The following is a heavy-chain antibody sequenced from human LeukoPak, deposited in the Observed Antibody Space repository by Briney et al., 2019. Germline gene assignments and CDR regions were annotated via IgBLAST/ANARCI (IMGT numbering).Heavy chain of an antibody. V-gene: IGHV4-59*01. Sequence: SETLSLTCTVSGRSISSYYWTWIRQPPGKGLEWIGYIYYSGSTNYNPSLKSRVTISVDTSKNQFSLKLSPVTAADTAVYYCARDSDYDILTGVFDIWGQGTMVTVSS. CDR2: IYYSGST. CDR3: ARDSDYDILTGVFDI. CDR1: GRSISSYY. D-gene: IGHD3-9*01. J-gene: IGHJ3*02.